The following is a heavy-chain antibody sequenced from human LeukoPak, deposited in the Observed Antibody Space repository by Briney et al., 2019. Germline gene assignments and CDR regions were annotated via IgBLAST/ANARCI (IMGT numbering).Heavy chain of an antibody. V-gene: IGHV3-23*01. CDR3: ANQKLKTIIYYYGIDV. J-gene: IGHJ6*04. D-gene: IGHD5-12*01. CDR1: GFTFSSYA. Sequence: GGSLRLTCAASGFTFSSYAMSWVRQAPGKGLEWVSAISGSGGSTYYADSVKGRFTISRDNSKNTLYLQMNSLRAEDTAVYYCANQKLKTIIYYYGIDVWGKGTTVTVSS. CDR2: ISGSGGST.